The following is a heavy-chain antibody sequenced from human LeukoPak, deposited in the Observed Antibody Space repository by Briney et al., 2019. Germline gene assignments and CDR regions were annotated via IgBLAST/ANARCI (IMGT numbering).Heavy chain of an antibody. V-gene: IGHV1-2*02. J-gene: IGHJ1*01. D-gene: IGHD6-13*01. Sequence: ASVKVSCKASGYTFTGYYMHWVRQAPGQGLEWMGWINPNSGGTNYAQKFQGRVTMTRDTSISTAYMELSRLRSDDTAVYYCARGQQLVRLVYFQHWGQGTLVTVSS. CDR2: INPNSGGT. CDR1: GYTFTGYY. CDR3: ARGQQLVRLVYFQH.